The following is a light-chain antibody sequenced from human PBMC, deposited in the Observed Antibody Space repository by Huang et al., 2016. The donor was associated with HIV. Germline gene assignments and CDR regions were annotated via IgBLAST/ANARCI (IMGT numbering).Light chain of an antibody. Sequence: DIQMTQSPSTLSAFVGDRLTTTCRASQNISSWLYWYEEKPGKAPRLLIYEIASLESGVPSRFSVSGSGTEFTLTISSLQPDDIGTYYCQYGETFGQGSKVEVK. CDR1: QNISSW. J-gene: IGKJ1*01. CDR2: EIA. V-gene: IGKV1-5*03. CDR3: QYGET.